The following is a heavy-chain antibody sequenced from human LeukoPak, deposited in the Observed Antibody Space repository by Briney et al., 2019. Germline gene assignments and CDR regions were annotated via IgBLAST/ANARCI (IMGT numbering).Heavy chain of an antibody. CDR1: GGSISSYQ. Sequence: PSETLSLTCTVSGGSISSYQWSWIRQPAGKGLECIGRINTSGTTNYNPSLKSRVTMSVDTSKNQFSLKLSSVTAADTAVYYCARASPTTNKGAYGWFDPWGQGTLVTVSS. CDR2: INTSGTT. CDR3: ARASPTTNKGAYGWFDP. J-gene: IGHJ5*02. V-gene: IGHV4-4*07. D-gene: IGHD1-14*01.